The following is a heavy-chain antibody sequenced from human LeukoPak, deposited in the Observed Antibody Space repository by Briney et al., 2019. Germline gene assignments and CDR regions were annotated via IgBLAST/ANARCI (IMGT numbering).Heavy chain of an antibody. CDR2: IHHSGST. J-gene: IGHJ5*02. CDR1: GYSISSGYN. Sequence: SETLSLTCTVSGYSISSGYNWGWFRQPPGKGLEWIGDIHHSGSTNYTPSLRSRVTMSADTSKNQFSLRLSSVTAADTALYYCARRVRAGDLDWFDPWGQGTLVTVSS. CDR3: ARRVRAGDLDWFDP. D-gene: IGHD3-16*01. V-gene: IGHV4-38-2*02.